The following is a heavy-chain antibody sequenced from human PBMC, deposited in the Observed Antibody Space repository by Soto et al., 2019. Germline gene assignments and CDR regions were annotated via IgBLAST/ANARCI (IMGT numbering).Heavy chain of an antibody. J-gene: IGHJ6*02. Sequence: QVQLVQSGAEVKKPGSSVKVSCKASGGTFSSYTISWVRQAPGQGLEWMGRIIPILGIANYAQKFQGRVTITADKSTSTAYMELSSLRSEDTAVYYCASRVGVATMSYYYYGMDVWGQGTTVTVSS. CDR1: GGTFSSYT. V-gene: IGHV1-69*02. CDR2: IIPILGIA. CDR3: ASRVGVATMSYYYYGMDV. D-gene: IGHD5-12*01.